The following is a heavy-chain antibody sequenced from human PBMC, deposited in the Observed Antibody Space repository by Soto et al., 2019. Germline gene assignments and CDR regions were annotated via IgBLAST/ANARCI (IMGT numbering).Heavy chain of an antibody. CDR2: IWYDGSNK. V-gene: IGHV3-33*03. D-gene: IGHD5-18*01. J-gene: IGHJ4*02. Sequence: PGGSLRLSCAASGFTFSSYGMHWVRQAPGKGLEWVAVIWYDGSNKYYVDSVKGRFTISRDNAKNSLYLQMNSLRAEDTAVYYCAKAPLQLWFFDYWGQGTLVTVSS. CDR3: AKAPLQLWFFDY. CDR1: GFTFSSYG.